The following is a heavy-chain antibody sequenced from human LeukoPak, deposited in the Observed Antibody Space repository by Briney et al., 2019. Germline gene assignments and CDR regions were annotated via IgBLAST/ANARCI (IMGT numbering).Heavy chain of an antibody. CDR3: ARGELLYDY. J-gene: IGHJ4*02. CDR1: GGSFSSHDYY. Sequence: PSQTLSLTCTVSGGSFSSHDYYCSWIRQPPGKGLEWIGYIHYSGSTFYNPSLKSRVTISVDTSKNQLSLKLNSVTAADTAVYYCARGELLYDYWGQGTLVTVSS. D-gene: IGHD2-15*01. V-gene: IGHV4-30-4*01. CDR2: IHYSGST.